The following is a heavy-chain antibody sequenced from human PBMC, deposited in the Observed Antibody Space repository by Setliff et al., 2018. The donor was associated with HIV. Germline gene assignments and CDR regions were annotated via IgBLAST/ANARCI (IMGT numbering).Heavy chain of an antibody. CDR2: INYSGGT. V-gene: IGHV4-34*01. Sequence: KASETLSLTCAVYGGSFSGYSWNWIRQPPGKGLEWIGEINYSGGTNYNPSLKSRVTISVDTSKNQLSLRLTSVTAADTAVYYCARGSDCDTTTCGDYYYLDVWGIGTMVTVSS. CDR1: GGSFSGYS. D-gene: IGHD2-2*01. CDR3: ARGSDCDTTTCGDYYYLDV. J-gene: IGHJ6*03.